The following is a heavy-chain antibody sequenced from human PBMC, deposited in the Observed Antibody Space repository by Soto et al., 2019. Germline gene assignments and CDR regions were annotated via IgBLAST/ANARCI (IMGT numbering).Heavy chain of an antibody. Sequence: QVQLVESGGGLVKPGGSLRLPCAASGFTFSDYSMSWIRQAPGKGLEGVSYISSSGSTIYYADSVKGRFTISRDNAKNSLYLQMNSLRAEDTAVYYCARASYQLPNHGPSRFDPWGQGTLVTVSS. CDR3: ARASYQLPNHGPSRFDP. J-gene: IGHJ5*02. CDR2: ISSSGSTI. D-gene: IGHD2-2*01. V-gene: IGHV3-11*01. CDR1: GFTFSDYS.